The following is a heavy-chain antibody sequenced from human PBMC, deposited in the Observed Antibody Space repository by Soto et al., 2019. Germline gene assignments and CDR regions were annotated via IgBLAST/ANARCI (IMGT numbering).Heavy chain of an antibody. J-gene: IGHJ4*02. Sequence: ASVKVSCKASAGTVSSDTISCVRQAPGQGLEWMGWISAYNGNTNYAQKLQGRVTMTTDTSTSTAYMELRSLRSDDTAVYYCARDRGPTGDFDYWGQGTLVTLSS. D-gene: IGHD3-10*01. CDR1: AGTVSSDT. CDR3: ARDRGPTGDFDY. CDR2: ISAYNGNT. V-gene: IGHV1-18*01.